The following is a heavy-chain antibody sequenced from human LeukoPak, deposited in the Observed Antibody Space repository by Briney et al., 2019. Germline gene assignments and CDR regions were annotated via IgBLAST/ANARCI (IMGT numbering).Heavy chain of an antibody. CDR3: AKGASYDYTFLDY. CDR1: GYSLTDYY. Sequence: ASVKVSCKASGYSLTDYYIHWVKQAPGQGLEWMGWINPNNGDTYYAQRFQGRVTMTRDTSISTAFLELRRLRSDDTAVYYCAKGASYDYTFLDYWGQGTLVTVSS. CDR2: INPNNGDT. V-gene: IGHV1-2*02. J-gene: IGHJ4*02. D-gene: IGHD3-16*01.